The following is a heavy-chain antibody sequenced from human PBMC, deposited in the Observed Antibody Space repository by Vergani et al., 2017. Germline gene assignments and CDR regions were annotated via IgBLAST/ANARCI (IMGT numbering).Heavy chain of an antibody. J-gene: IGHJ3*01. Sequence: EVQLLESGGGLAQPGGSLRLSCAASGFMFSNYWMNWVRQAPGKGLEWVANIKQDGSEKYYVDSVRGRFTISRDNAKNSLYLDMSSLRAEDTAVYYCVRDVRVSRTWGQGTLVAVSS. V-gene: IGHV3-7*01. CDR3: VRDVRVSRT. CDR1: GFMFSNYW. CDR2: IKQDGSEK.